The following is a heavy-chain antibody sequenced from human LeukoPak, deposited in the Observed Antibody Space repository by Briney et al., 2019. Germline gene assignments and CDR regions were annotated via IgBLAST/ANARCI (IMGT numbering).Heavy chain of an antibody. CDR1: GFTVSSNY. Sequence: PGGSLRLSCAASGFTVSSNYVSWVRQAPGKGLEWVSVIYSGGSTYYADSVKGRFTISRDNSKNTLYLQMNSLRAEDTAVYYCARESSSSWSQRGWFDPWGQGTLVTVSS. V-gene: IGHV3-66*01. D-gene: IGHD6-13*01. CDR2: IYSGGST. CDR3: ARESSSSWSQRGWFDP. J-gene: IGHJ5*02.